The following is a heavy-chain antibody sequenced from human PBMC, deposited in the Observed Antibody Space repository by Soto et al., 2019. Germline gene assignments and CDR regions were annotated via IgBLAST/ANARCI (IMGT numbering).Heavy chain of an antibody. CDR3: ARGLGYCSGGSCYPHFDY. CDR2: IYYSGST. J-gene: IGHJ4*02. CDR1: GGSISSGGYY. Sequence: QVQLQESGPGLVKPSQTLSLTCTVSGGSISSGGYYWRWIRQHPGKGLERMGYIYYSGSTYYKPSLKSRVTISVDTSKNQFSLKMSSVTAADTAVYYCARGLGYCSGGSCYPHFDYWGQGTLVTVSS. V-gene: IGHV4-31*03. D-gene: IGHD2-15*01.